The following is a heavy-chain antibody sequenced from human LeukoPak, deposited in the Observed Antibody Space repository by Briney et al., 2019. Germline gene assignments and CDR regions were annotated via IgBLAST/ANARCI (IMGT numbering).Heavy chain of an antibody. Sequence: ASVKVSCKASGYTFTGYYMHWVRQAPGQGLEWMGWINPNSGGTNYAQKFQGRVTMTRDTSISTAYMELSRLRSDDTAVYYCALLESYYYYYMDVWGKGTTVTVSS. CDR1: GYTFTGYY. V-gene: IGHV1-2*02. D-gene: IGHD3-3*01. J-gene: IGHJ6*03. CDR3: ALLESYYYYYMDV. CDR2: INPNSGGT.